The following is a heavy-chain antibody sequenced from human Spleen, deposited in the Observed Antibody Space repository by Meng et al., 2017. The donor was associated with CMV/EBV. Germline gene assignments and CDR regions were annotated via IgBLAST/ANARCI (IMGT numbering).Heavy chain of an antibody. D-gene: IGHD3-22*01. CDR3: ARAPNYFDTSGYPN. J-gene: IGHJ4*02. CDR1: GGSISSYY. Sequence: SETLSLTCTVSGGSISSYYWSWIRQPPGKGREWIGYIYYSGSTNYNPSPKSRVTISVDTSQNQFPLKLHSVTAADTAVYYCARAPNYFDTSGYPNWGQGTLVTVSS. CDR2: IYYSGST. V-gene: IGHV4-59*12.